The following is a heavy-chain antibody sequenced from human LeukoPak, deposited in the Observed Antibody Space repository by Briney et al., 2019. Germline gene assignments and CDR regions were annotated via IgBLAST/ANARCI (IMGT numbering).Heavy chain of an antibody. CDR1: GGSISSSSYY. Sequence: SETLSLTCTVSGGSISSSSYYWGWIRPPPGKGREWIGSIYYSGSTYYNPSLKSRVTISVDTSKNQFSLKLSSVTAADTAVYYCARRSGLIYGDWYYFDYWGQGTLVTVSS. CDR2: IYYSGST. CDR3: ARRSGLIYGDWYYFDY. V-gene: IGHV4-39*01. D-gene: IGHD4-17*01. J-gene: IGHJ4*02.